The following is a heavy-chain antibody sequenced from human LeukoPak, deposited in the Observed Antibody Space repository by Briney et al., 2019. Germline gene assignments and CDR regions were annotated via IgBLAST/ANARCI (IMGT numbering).Heavy chain of an antibody. CDR1: GFTFSSYA. V-gene: IGHV3-23*01. J-gene: IGHJ4*02. CDR2: ISGSGGST. CDR3: ARLVVAALDY. Sequence: PGGSLRLSCAASGFTFSSYAMSWVRQAPGKGLEWVSAISGSGGSTYYADSVKGRFTISRDNSKNTLYLQVNRLRAEDTAVYYCARLVVAALDYWGQGTLVTVSS. D-gene: IGHD2-15*01.